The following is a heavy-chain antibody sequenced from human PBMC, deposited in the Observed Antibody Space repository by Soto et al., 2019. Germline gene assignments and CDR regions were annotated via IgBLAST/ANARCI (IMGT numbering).Heavy chain of an antibody. D-gene: IGHD2-15*01. CDR1: GFTFSDYY. CDR3: ARAYSDAFDI. V-gene: IGHV3-11*01. Sequence: PGESLRLSCAASGFTFSDYYMTWIRQAPGKGLEWVSYISSSGTGIYYADSMKGRFTISRDNAKKSLYLQMSSLRAEDTAVYYCARAYSDAFDIWGQGTMVTVSS. J-gene: IGHJ3*02. CDR2: ISSSGTGI.